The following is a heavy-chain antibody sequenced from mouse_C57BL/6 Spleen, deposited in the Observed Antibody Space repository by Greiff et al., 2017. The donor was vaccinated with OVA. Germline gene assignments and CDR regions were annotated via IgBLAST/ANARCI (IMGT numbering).Heavy chain of an antibody. J-gene: IGHJ1*03. CDR3: ARPHYYDYDWYFDV. CDR2: IDPSDSET. CDR1: GYTFTSYW. Sequence: QVQLQQPGAELVRPGSSVKLSCKASGYTFTSYWMHWVKQRPIQGLEWIGNIDPSDSETHYNQKFKDKATLTVDKSSSTAYMQLSSLTSEDSAVFYCARPHYYDYDWYFDVWGTGTTVTVSS. D-gene: IGHD2-4*01. V-gene: IGHV1-52*01.